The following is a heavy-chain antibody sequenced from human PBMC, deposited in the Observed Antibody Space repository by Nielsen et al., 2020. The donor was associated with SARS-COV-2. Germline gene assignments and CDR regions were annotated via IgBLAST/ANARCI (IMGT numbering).Heavy chain of an antibody. Sequence: LKISCAASGFTFSSYAMHWVRQAPGKGLEWVAVISYDGSNKYYADSVKGRFTISRDNSKNTLYLQMNSLRAEDTAVYYCATDSSDYYWGQGTLVTVSS. CDR1: GFTFSSYA. V-gene: IGHV3-30*04. J-gene: IGHJ4*02. D-gene: IGHD6-19*01. CDR2: ISYDGSNK. CDR3: ATDSSDYY.